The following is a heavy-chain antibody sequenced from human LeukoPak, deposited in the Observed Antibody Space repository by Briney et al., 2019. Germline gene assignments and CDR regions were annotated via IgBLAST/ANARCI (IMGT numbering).Heavy chain of an antibody. J-gene: IGHJ5*02. CDR1: GFTFGSYW. CDR2: IKQDGSEK. V-gene: IGHV3-7*01. CDR3: ARDVIDWTP. Sequence: GGSLRLSCAASGFTFGSYWMSWVRQAPEEGLEWVANIKQDGSEKYYVDSVKGRFTISRDNAKNSLYLQMNSLRAEDTAVYYCARDVIDWTPWGQGTLATVSS. D-gene: IGHD3-9*01.